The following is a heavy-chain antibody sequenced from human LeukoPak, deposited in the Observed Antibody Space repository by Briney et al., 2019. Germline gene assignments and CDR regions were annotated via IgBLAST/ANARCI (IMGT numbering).Heavy chain of an antibody. J-gene: IGHJ4*02. CDR3: ARHGGTIFGVVIQTNFDY. V-gene: IGHV4-39*01. Sequence: SETLSLTCTVSGGSISSSSYYWGWIRQPPGKGLEWIGSIYYSGSIYYNPSLKSRVTISVDTSKNQFSLKLSSVTAADTAVYYCARHGGTIFGVVIQTNFDYWGQGTLVTVSS. D-gene: IGHD3-3*01. CDR1: GGSISSSSYY. CDR2: IYYSGSI.